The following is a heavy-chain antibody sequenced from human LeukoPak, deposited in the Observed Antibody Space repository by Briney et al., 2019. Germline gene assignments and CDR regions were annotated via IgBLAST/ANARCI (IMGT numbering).Heavy chain of an antibody. CDR3: ARSRLGVVPAGNWFDP. D-gene: IGHD2-2*01. J-gene: IGHJ5*02. CDR1: GGSISSGGYY. CDR2: IYYSGST. V-gene: IGHV4-31*03. Sequence: SETLSLTCTVSGGSISSGGYYWSWIRQHPGKGLEWIGYIYYSGSTYYNPPLKSRATISVDTSKNQFSLKLSSVTAADAAVYYCARSRLGVVPAGNWFDPWGQGTLVTVSS.